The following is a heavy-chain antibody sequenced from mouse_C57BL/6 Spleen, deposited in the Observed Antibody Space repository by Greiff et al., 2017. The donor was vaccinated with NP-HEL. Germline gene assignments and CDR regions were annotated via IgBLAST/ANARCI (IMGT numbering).Heavy chain of an antibody. V-gene: IGHV5-17*01. CDR1: GFTFSDYG. CDR2: ISSGSSTI. Sequence: EVKLQESGGGLVKPGGSLKLSCAASGFTFSDYGMHWVRQAPEKGLEWVAYISSGSSTIYYADTVKGRFTISRDNAKNTLFLQMTSLRSEDTAMYYCAPWYFDVWGTGTTVTVSS. CDR3: APWYFDV. J-gene: IGHJ1*03.